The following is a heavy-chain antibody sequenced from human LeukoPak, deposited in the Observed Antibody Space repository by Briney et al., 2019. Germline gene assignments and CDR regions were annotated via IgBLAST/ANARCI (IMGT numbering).Heavy chain of an antibody. V-gene: IGHV4-38-2*01. CDR1: GYSISSGYC. J-gene: IGHJ4*02. CDR2: IYHRGST. Sequence: SETLSLTCAVSGYSISSGYCWGWIRQPPGKGLEWIGSIYHRGSTYYNPSLKSRVTISVDTSKNQFSLKLSSVTAADTAVYYCARLGSGWYYFDYWGQGTLVTVSS. CDR3: ARLGSGWYYFDY. D-gene: IGHD6-19*01.